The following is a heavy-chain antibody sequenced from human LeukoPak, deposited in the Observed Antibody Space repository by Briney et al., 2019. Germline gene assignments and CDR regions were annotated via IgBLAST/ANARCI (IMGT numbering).Heavy chain of an antibody. Sequence: SETLSLTCTVFGGSISSYYWSWIRQPPGKGLEWIGYIYYSGSTNYNPSLKSRVTISVDTSKNQFSLKLSSVTAADTAVYYCALRNWDNWFDPWGQGTLVTVSS. D-gene: IGHD1-1*01. CDR2: IYYSGST. CDR3: ALRNWDNWFDP. J-gene: IGHJ5*02. CDR1: GGSISSYY. V-gene: IGHV4-59*01.